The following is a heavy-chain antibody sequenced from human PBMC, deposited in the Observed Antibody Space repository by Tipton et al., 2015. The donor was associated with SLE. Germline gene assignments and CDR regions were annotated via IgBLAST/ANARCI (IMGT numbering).Heavy chain of an antibody. V-gene: IGHV3-53*05. J-gene: IGHJ4*02. Sequence: SLRLSCATSGFSVSTNHMSWVRQAPGKGLEWVSTIYSGGPTFYADSMKGRFTISRDNFKNVLYLQMNSLRVEDTAVYYCARVISRAEYFFDSWGQGTPVPVSS. CDR1: GFSVSTNH. D-gene: IGHD2/OR15-2a*01. CDR3: ARVISRAEYFFDS. CDR2: IYSGGPT.